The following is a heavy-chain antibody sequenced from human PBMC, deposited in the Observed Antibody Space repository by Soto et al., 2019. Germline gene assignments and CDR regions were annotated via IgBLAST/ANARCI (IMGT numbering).Heavy chain of an antibody. J-gene: IGHJ5*01. Sequence: QVQLVQSGAAVKKPGSSVKVSCKASGGTFSSYAISWVRQAPGQGLEWMGGIIPIFGTANYAQKFQGRVTITADESTSTAYMELSSLRSEHTDVYYCARNSGAYCGGDCYSVWFDSWGQVTLVTVSS. CDR2: IIPIFGTA. D-gene: IGHD2-21*02. CDR3: ARNSGAYCGGDCYSVWFDS. V-gene: IGHV1-69*12. CDR1: GGTFSSYA.